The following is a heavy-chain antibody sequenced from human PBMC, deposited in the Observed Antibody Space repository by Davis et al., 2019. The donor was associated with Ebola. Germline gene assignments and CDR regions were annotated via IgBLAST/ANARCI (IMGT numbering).Heavy chain of an antibody. V-gene: IGHV4-59*04. D-gene: IGHD1-26*01. Sequence: ESLKISCATSGFTFSTYNMNWVRQSPGSGLQWIGGVYYTGDGDYDPSLKSRANIYVDTSKNLFSLKLSSVTAADTAIYYCARRSYLGWLDLWGQGALVTVSS. CDR1: GFTFSTYN. CDR3: ARRSYLGWLDL. J-gene: IGHJ5*02. CDR2: VYYTGDG.